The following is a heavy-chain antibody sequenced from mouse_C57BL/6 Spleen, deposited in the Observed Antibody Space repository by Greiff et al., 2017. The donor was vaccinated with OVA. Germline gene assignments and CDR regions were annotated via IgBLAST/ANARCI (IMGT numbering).Heavy chain of an antibody. CDR3: TRLLLRVGRFDY. V-gene: IGHV1-15*01. J-gene: IGHJ2*01. Sequence: VQLVESGAELVRPGASVTLSCKASGYTFTDYEMHWVKQTPVHGLEWIGAIDPETGGTAYNQKFKGKAILTADKSSSTAYMELRSLTSEDSAVYYCTRLLLRVGRFDYWGQGTTLTVSS. CDR1: GYTFTDYE. CDR2: IDPETGGT. D-gene: IGHD1-1*01.